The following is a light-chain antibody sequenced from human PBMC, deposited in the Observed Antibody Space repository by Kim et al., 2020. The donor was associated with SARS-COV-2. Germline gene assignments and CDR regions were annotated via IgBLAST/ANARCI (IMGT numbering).Light chain of an antibody. CDR1: QDISSW. Sequence: ASVGDRVTITCRASQDISSWLTWYQQKPGKAPKLLISAASSLQSGVPSRFSGSGSGTDFTLTISSLQPEDFASYYCQRADSFPLGFGGGTKVDIK. J-gene: IGKJ4*01. CDR3: QRADSFPLG. V-gene: IGKV1-12*01. CDR2: AAS.